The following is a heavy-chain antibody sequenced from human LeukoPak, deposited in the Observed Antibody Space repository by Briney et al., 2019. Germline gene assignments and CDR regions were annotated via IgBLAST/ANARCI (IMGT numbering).Heavy chain of an antibody. CDR1: GFTFSNAW. V-gene: IGHV3-7*01. Sequence: PGGSLRLSCAASGFTFSNAWMSWVRQAPGKGLEWVANIKQDGSEKYYVDSVKGRFTISRDNAKSSLYLQMNSLRAEDTAVYYCAREGGQQLVRELYYFDYWGQGTLVTVSS. CDR3: AREGGQQLVRELYYFDY. CDR2: IKQDGSEK. J-gene: IGHJ4*02. D-gene: IGHD6-13*01.